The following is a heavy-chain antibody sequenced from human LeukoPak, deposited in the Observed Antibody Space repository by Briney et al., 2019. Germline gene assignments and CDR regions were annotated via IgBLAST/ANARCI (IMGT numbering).Heavy chain of an antibody. D-gene: IGHD6-13*01. CDR2: INHSGST. Sequence: SETLSLTCAVYGGSFSGYYWSWIRQPPGKGLEWIGEINHSGSTNYNPSLKSRVTISVDTSKNQFSLKLSSVTAADTAVYYCARLIAAAGPNYYYGMDVWGQGTTVTVSS. J-gene: IGHJ6*02. V-gene: IGHV4-34*01. CDR1: GGSFSGYY. CDR3: ARLIAAAGPNYYYGMDV.